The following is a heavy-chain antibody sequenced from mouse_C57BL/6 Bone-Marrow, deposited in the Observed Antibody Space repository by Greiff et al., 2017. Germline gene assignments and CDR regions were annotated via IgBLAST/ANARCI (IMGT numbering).Heavy chain of an antibody. D-gene: IGHD2-4*01. CDR2: LWSGGST. J-gene: IGHJ4*01. V-gene: IGHV2-2*01. CDR1: GFSLTSYG. Sequence: QVQLQQSGPGLVQPSQSLSLTCTVSGFSLTSYGVHWVRQSPGKGLEWLGVLWSGGSTDSNAAFISRLSISKDNSKSQVFFKMNSLQADDTAIYYCAIYDYEDAMDYWGQGTAVTVSS. CDR3: AIYDYEDAMDY.